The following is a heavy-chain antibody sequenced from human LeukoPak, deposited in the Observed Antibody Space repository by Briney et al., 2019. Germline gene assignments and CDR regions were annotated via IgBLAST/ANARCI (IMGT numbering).Heavy chain of an antibody. Sequence: PGGSLRLSCAASGSTFSSYEMNWVRQAPGKGLEWVSYISSSGSTIYYADSVKGRFTISRDNAKNSLYLQMNSLRAEDTAVYYCARDPSPVSGSYYCDYWGQGTLVTVSS. J-gene: IGHJ4*02. V-gene: IGHV3-48*03. CDR3: ARDPSPVSGSYYCDY. CDR2: ISSSGSTI. CDR1: GSTFSSYE. D-gene: IGHD1-26*01.